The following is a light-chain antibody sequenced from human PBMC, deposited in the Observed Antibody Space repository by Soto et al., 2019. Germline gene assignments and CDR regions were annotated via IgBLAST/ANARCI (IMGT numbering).Light chain of an antibody. CDR2: GAS. V-gene: IGKV3-20*01. CDR3: HQYGSSPFT. CDR1: QSVSANY. Sequence: EVVLTQSPATLSLSPGERATLSCRANQSVSANYLAWYQQKPGQAPRLLIYGASSRATAIPDRVSGSGSGTDFTLTISRLEPEDFAVFYWHQYGSSPFTFGPGTKLDIK. J-gene: IGKJ3*01.